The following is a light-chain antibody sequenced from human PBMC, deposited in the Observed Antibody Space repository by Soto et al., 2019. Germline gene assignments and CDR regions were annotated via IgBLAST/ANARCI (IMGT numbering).Light chain of an antibody. J-gene: IGKJ4*01. CDR3: QQYRSSL. CDR1: QGVT. CDR2: GES. Sequence: EVELTQSPGTLCLSPGERATLSCRAYQGVTWYRQKPGQAPRLLIYGESSRATGIPDRFSGSGSGTDFTLTIRRLEPEAFAVSFCQQYRSSLLGGGTKVEI. V-gene: IGKV3-20*01.